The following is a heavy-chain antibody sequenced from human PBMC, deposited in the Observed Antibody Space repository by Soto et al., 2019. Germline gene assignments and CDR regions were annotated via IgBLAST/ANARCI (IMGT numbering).Heavy chain of an antibody. CDR3: ARGSTDSYPGSRIFDF. CDR1: GLTFGSRA. CDR2: ITDTGGDA. Sequence: EVQLLESGGGLVRPGGSLRVSCAASGLTFGSRAMSWVRQAPGEGLEWVSTITDTGGDAKYADSVRGRFTISRDNSKNTLHLQMSSLRAEDSAVYYCARGSTDSYPGSRIFDFWGRGTLVTVSS. V-gene: IGHV3-23*01. D-gene: IGHD3-10*01. J-gene: IGHJ4*02.